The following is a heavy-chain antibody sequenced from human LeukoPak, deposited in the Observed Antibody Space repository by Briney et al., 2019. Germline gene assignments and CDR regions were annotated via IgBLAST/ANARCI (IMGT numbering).Heavy chain of an antibody. CDR2: MYHSGST. Sequence: MASETLSLTCTVSGYSISSGYFLGWIRQPPGKGLEWIGSMYHSGSTYYNPSLKSRVTISVDMSKNQFSLKLSSVTAADTAVYYCAREPTYDFWSGYPFDYWGQGTLVTVSS. CDR3: AREPTYDFWSGYPFDY. J-gene: IGHJ4*02. CDR1: GYSISSGYF. D-gene: IGHD3/OR15-3a*01. V-gene: IGHV4-38-2*02.